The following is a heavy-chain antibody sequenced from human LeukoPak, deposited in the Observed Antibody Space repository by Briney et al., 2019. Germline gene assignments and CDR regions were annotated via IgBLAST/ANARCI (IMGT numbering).Heavy chain of an antibody. J-gene: IGHJ6*04. CDR3: ARAGCSSTSCYSGDV. V-gene: IGHV1-2*02. Sequence: ASVKVSCTASGYTFTGYYMHWVRQAPGQGLEWMGWINPNSGGTNYAQKFQGRVTMTRDTSISTAYMELSRLRSDDTAVYYCARAGCSSTSCYSGDVWGKGTTVTVSS. CDR1: GYTFTGYY. D-gene: IGHD2-2*01. CDR2: INPNSGGT.